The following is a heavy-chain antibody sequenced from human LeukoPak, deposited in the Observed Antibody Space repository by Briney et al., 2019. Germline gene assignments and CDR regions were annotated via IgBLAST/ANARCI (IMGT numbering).Heavy chain of an antibody. CDR1: GGSISSYY. V-gene: IGHV4-59*08. Sequence: SETLSLTCTGSGGSISSYYCSWIRQPPGKGLEWIGYITYSGSTNYNPSLKSRVTISVDTSKNQFSLKLSSVTAADAAVYYCARHGCSWSFVLWGRSTGDTVSS. D-gene: IGHD5-18*01. CDR2: ITYSGST. J-gene: IGHJ2*01. CDR3: ARHGCSWSFVL.